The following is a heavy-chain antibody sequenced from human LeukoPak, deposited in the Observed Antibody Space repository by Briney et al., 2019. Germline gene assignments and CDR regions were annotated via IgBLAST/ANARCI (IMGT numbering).Heavy chain of an antibody. D-gene: IGHD3-3*01. CDR3: ASGEYYDFWSGYYAVDY. J-gene: IGHJ4*02. CDR2: IIPIFGTA. V-gene: IGHV1-69*05. CDR1: GGAFSSYA. Sequence: SVTLSCNSAGGAFSSYAISWVRQAPGQGLGLVGGIIPIFGTANYAQKFQGRVTITTDESTSTAYMELSSLRSEDTAVYYCASGEYYDFWSGYYAVDYWGQGTLVTVSS.